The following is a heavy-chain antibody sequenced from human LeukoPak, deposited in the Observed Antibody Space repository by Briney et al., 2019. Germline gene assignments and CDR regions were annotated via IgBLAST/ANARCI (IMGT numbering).Heavy chain of an antibody. CDR2: IIPILGIA. CDR3: AKISTTGKRDFDY. D-gene: IGHD1-1*01. CDR1: GGTFSSYT. J-gene: IGHJ4*02. V-gene: IGHV1-69*02. Sequence: KASCKASGGTFSSYTISWVRQAPGQGLEWMGRIIPILGIANYAQKFQGRVTITADKSTSTAYMELSSLRSEDTAVYYCAKISTTGKRDFDYWGQGTLVTVSS.